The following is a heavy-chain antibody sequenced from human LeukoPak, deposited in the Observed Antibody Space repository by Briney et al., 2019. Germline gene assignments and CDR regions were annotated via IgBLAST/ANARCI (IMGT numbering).Heavy chain of an antibody. CDR2: IYPGDSDT. V-gene: IGHV5-51*01. CDR1: GYSFTNYW. D-gene: IGHD6-19*01. Sequence: GESLQISCKGSGYSFTNYWIGWVRQLPGKGLEWMGIIYPGDSDTRYSPSFQGQVTISADKSISTAYLHWSSLKASDTAMYYCARRGIAVAGTPAEYFQYWGQGTLVTVSS. J-gene: IGHJ1*01. CDR3: ARRGIAVAGTPAEYFQY.